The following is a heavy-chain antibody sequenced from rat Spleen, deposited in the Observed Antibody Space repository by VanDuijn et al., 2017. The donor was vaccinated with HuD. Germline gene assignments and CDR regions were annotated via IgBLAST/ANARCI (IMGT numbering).Heavy chain of an antibody. Sequence: EVKLVESGGGLVQPGRSLKLSCAASGFNFNDYWMGWVRQAPGKGLEWIGHINKDSSTINYIASLKDKFTISRDNAQNTLYLQMSKLGSEDTAIYHCARGPNYGGYPDYLDYWGQGVMVTVSS. CDR3: ARGPNYGGYPDYLDY. CDR1: GFNFNDYW. J-gene: IGHJ2*01. D-gene: IGHD1-11*01. CDR2: INKDSSTI. V-gene: IGHV4-2*01.